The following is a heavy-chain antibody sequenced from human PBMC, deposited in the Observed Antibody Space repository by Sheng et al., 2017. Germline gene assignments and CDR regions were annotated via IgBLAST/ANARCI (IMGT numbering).Heavy chain of an antibody. V-gene: IGHV3-21*01. CDR1: GFTFSSYS. J-gene: IGHJ4*02. CDR3: ARDMAAAGTEFDY. CDR2: ISSSSSYI. Sequence: EVQLVESGGGLVKPGGSLRLSCAASGFTFSSYSMNWVRQAPGKGLEWVSSISSSSSYIYYADSVKGRFTISRDNAKNSLYLQMNSLRAEDTAVYYCARDMAAAGTEFDYWGQGTLVTVSS. D-gene: IGHD6-13*01.